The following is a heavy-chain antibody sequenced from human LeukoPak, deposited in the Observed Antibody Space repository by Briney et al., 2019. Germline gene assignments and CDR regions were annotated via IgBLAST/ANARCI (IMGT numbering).Heavy chain of an antibody. D-gene: IGHD3-10*01. CDR2: IYYSGST. CDR1: GGSISSSSYY. V-gene: IGHV4-39*01. Sequence: SETLSLTCTVSGGSISSSSYYWGWIRQPPGKGLEWIGSIYYSGSTYYNSSLKSRVTISVDTSKNQFSLKLSSVTAADTAVYYCARHSRITMVRGVIDGWFDPWGQGTLVTVSS. CDR3: ARHSRITMVRGVIDGWFDP. J-gene: IGHJ5*02.